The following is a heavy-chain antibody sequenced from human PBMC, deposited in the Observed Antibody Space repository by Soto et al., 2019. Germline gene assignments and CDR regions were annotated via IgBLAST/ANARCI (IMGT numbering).Heavy chain of an antibody. CDR3: AKEEYYDFWSGYSSEAYMDV. CDR1: GFTVTSYA. D-gene: IGHD3-3*01. J-gene: IGHJ6*03. CDR2: ITYDESNK. Sequence: GGSLRLSCAASGFTVTSYAMSWVRQAPGKGLEWVAVITYDESNKYYADSVKGRFTISRDNSKNTLYLQMNSLRAEDTAVYYCAKEEYYDFWSGYSSEAYMDVWGKGTTVTVSS. V-gene: IGHV3-30*18.